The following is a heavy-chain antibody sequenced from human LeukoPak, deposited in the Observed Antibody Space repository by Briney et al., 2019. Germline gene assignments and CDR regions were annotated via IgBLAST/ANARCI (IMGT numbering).Heavy chain of an antibody. CDR2: ISGSGGST. D-gene: IGHD2-2*01. J-gene: IGHJ6*03. V-gene: IGHV3-23*01. CDR1: GFTFSSYA. CDR3: AKDLHSIVVPTYYMDV. Sequence: GGSLRLSCAASGFTFSSYAMSWVRQAPGKGLEWVSAISGSGGSTYYADSVKGRFTISRDNSKNPLYLQMNSLRAEDTAVYYCAKDLHSIVVPTYYMDVWGKGTTVTVSS.